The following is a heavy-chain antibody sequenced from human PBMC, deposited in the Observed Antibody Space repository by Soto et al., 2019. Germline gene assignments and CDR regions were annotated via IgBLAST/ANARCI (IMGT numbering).Heavy chain of an antibody. Sequence: SVKVSCKASGFTFTSSAVQWVRQARGQRLEWIRWIVVGSGNTNYAQKFQERVTITRDMSTSTAYMELSSLRSEDTAVYYCAADRYYYDSSGYYGAFDIWGQGTMVTVSS. CDR3: AADRYYYDSSGYYGAFDI. CDR1: GFTFTSSA. V-gene: IGHV1-58*01. CDR2: IVVGSGNT. D-gene: IGHD3-22*01. J-gene: IGHJ3*02.